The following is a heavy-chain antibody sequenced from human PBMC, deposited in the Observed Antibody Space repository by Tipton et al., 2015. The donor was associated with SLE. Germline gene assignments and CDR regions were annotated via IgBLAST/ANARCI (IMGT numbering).Heavy chain of an antibody. Sequence: TLSLTCTVSGGSISSGSYYWSWIRQPAGKGLEWIGRIYTSGSTNYNPSLKSRVTISVDTSKNQFSLKLSSVTAADTAVYYCARGSSGSYGGAFDIWGQGTMVTVSS. J-gene: IGHJ3*02. CDR2: IYTSGST. D-gene: IGHD1-26*01. V-gene: IGHV4-61*02. CDR3: ARGSSGSYGGAFDI. CDR1: GGSISSGSYY.